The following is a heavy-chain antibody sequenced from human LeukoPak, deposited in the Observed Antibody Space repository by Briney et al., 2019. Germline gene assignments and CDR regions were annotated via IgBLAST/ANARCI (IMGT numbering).Heavy chain of an antibody. D-gene: IGHD3-10*01. V-gene: IGHV3-30-3*01. CDR3: ARDRLWFGEEGVSGNWFDP. CDR2: ISYDGSNK. CDR1: GFTFSSYA. J-gene: IGHJ5*02. Sequence: GGSLRLSCAASGFTFSSYAMHWVRQAPGKGLEWVAVISYDGSNKYYADSVKGRFTISRDNSKNTLYLQMNSLRAEDTAVYYCARDRLWFGEEGVSGNWFDPWGQGTLVTVSS.